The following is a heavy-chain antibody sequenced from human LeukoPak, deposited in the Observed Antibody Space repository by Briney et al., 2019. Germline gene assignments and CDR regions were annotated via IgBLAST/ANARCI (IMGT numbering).Heavy chain of an antibody. J-gene: IGHJ6*03. CDR1: GFSFDDYG. CDR2: INWNGGSR. CDR3: ARVSGGDGYNYGYYYYYMDV. D-gene: IGHD5-24*01. Sequence: GGSLRLSCAASGFSFDDYGKSWVRQAPGKGLEWVSGINWNGGSRGYADSVKGRFTISRDNAKNSLYLQMNSLRAEDTALYYCARVSGGDGYNYGYYYYYMDVWGKGTTVTVSS. V-gene: IGHV3-20*04.